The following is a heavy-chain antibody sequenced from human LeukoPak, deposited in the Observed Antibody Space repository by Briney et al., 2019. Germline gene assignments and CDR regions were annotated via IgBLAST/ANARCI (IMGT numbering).Heavy chain of an antibody. CDR3: ARGSMCSGGICYSARCFDY. CDR1: GFTFSSYE. CDR2: MSTSGTIT. Sequence: GGSLRLSCSASGFTFSSYEMNWVRQAPGKGLEWVSYMSTSGTITYYGDSVKGRFTISRDNAQKSLYLQMNSLRAEDTAVYYCARGSMCSGGICYSARCFDYWGQGTLLTVSS. J-gene: IGHJ4*02. V-gene: IGHV3-48*03. D-gene: IGHD2-15*01.